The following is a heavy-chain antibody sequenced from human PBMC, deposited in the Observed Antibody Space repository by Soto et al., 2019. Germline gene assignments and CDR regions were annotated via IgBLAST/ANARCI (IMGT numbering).Heavy chain of an antibody. V-gene: IGHV3-23*01. CDR1: GFTFSSYA. CDR3: SKGRLSFDF. Sequence: GGSLRLSCAASGFTFSSYAMSWVRQAPGKGLEWVSAISGSGGSTYYADSVKGRFTISRDNSKNTLYLQMNNLRAEDTAIYYCSKGRLSFDFWGQGTLVTVSS. J-gene: IGHJ4*02. CDR2: ISGSGGST.